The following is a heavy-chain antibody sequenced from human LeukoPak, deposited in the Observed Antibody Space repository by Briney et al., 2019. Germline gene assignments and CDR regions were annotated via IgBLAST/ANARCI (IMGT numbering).Heavy chain of an antibody. Sequence: PSETLSLTCTVSGGSISSYYWSWIRQPPGKGLEWIGYIYYSGSTNYNPSLKSRVTISVDTSKNQFSLKLSSVTAADTAVYYCARVGVTMDYYYYYVDVWGKGTTVTVSS. D-gene: IGHD3-10*01. J-gene: IGHJ6*03. CDR3: ARVGVTMDYYYYYVDV. V-gene: IGHV4-59*08. CDR1: GGSISSYY. CDR2: IYYSGST.